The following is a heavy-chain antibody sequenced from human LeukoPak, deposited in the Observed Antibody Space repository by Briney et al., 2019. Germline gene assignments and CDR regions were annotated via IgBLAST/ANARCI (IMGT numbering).Heavy chain of an antibody. J-gene: IGHJ4*02. Sequence: GGSRRLSCAASGFTFSSYSMNWVRQAPGKGLEWVSSISSSSSYIYYADSVKGRFTISRDNAKNSLYLQMNSLRAEDTAVYYCARRPRLVGATTDFDYWGQGTLVTVSS. V-gene: IGHV3-21*01. CDR2: ISSSSSYI. CDR1: GFTFSSYS. CDR3: ARRPRLVGATTDFDY. D-gene: IGHD1-26*01.